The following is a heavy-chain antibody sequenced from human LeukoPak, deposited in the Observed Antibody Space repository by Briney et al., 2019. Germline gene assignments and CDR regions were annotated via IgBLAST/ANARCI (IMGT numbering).Heavy chain of an antibody. J-gene: IGHJ4*02. CDR2: IKQDGSEK. D-gene: IGHD6-19*01. CDR1: GFTFSSYW. V-gene: IGHV3-7*03. Sequence: GGSLRLSCAASGFTFSSYWMSWVRQAPGKGLEWVANIKQDGSEKYYVDSVKGRFTISRDNAKNSLYLQMNSLRAEDTAVYYCARVDGYSSGWYGNWGQGTLVTVSS. CDR3: ARVDGYSSGWYGN.